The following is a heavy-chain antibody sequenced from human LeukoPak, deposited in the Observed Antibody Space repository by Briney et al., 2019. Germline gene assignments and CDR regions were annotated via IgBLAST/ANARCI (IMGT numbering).Heavy chain of an antibody. CDR1: GFSFINSW. D-gene: IGHD1-1*01. CDR3: ATFNWNSPESDFDY. V-gene: IGHV5-51*01. J-gene: IGHJ4*02. Sequence: GESLKISCKTSGFSFINSWIAWVRQVPGKGLEYVGIIYPGDSDIRYSPSFQGQVTISADKSIHTAYLQWSSLKASDTAMYYCATFNWNSPESDFDYWGQGTLVTVSS. CDR2: IYPGDSDI.